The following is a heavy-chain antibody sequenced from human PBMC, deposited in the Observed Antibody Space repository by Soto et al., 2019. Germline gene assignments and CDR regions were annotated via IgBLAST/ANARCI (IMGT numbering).Heavy chain of an antibody. Sequence: PGGSLRLSCAASGFSFSNHAMTWVRQAPGKGPEWVSAISGSGSGTYYADSVKGRFTISRDNSKNTLYLQMNSLRVDDTAVYYCAKNRATGYDPFDYWGQGSLVTVSS. V-gene: IGHV3-23*01. D-gene: IGHD5-12*01. J-gene: IGHJ4*02. CDR1: GFSFSNHA. CDR3: AKNRATGYDPFDY. CDR2: ISGSGSGT.